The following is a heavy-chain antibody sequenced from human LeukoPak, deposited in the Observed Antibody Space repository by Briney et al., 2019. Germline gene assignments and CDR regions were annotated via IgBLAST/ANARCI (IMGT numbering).Heavy chain of an antibody. CDR2: INPNSGGT. D-gene: IGHD4-11*01. CDR3: ARGGLQPEYYYYYMDV. J-gene: IGHJ6*03. V-gene: IGHV1-2*02. Sequence: ASVKVSCKASGYTFTGYYMHWVRQAPGQGLEWMGWINPNSGGTNYAQKFQGRVTMTRDTSISTAYMELSRLRSDDTAVYYCARGGLQPEYYYYYMDVRGKGTTVTVSS. CDR1: GYTFTGYY.